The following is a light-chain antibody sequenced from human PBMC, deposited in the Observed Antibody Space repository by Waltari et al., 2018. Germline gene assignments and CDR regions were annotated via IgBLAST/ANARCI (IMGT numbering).Light chain of an antibody. CDR2: AAS. J-gene: IGKJ1*01. V-gene: IGKV1-39*01. Sequence: DIQMTQSPPSLSASVGDRVTITCRASQSISSYLNWYQQKPGIAPKLLIYAASSLQSGVPSRFSGSGSGRDFTLIISSLQPEDFATYSCQQSYSHTRTFGQGTKVEIK. CDR3: QQSYSHTRT. CDR1: QSISSY.